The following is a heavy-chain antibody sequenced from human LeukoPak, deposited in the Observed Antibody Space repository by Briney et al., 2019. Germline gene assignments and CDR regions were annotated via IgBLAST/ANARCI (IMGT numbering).Heavy chain of an antibody. J-gene: IGHJ4*02. V-gene: IGHV4-61*01. CDR3: ARKRTGDQGYYFDY. Sequence: SETLSLTCTDSGGSVSSGRCYWSWIRQPPGKGLEWIGYFYYSGSTNYNPSLKTRVTISVDTSKNQFSLKVSSVTAADTAVYYCARKRTGDQGYYFDYWGQGTLVTVSS. D-gene: IGHD1-1*01. CDR2: FYYSGST. CDR1: GGSVSSGRCY.